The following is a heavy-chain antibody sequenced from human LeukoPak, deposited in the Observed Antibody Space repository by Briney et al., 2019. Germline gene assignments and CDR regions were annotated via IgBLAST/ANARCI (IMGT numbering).Heavy chain of an antibody. CDR1: GYTFTDYY. J-gene: IGHJ4*02. CDR3: ARAGGDGYNYEVY. Sequence: ASVKVSCKASGYTFTDYYMHWVRQAPGQGLEWMGRINPNSGGTNYAQKFQGRVTMTRDTSISTAYMELSRLRSDDTAVYYCARAGGDGYNYEVYWGQGTLVTVSS. D-gene: IGHD5-24*01. V-gene: IGHV1-2*06. CDR2: INPNSGGT.